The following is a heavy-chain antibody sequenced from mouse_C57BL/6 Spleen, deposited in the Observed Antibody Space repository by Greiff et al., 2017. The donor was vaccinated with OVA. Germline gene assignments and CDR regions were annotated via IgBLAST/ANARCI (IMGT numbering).Heavy chain of an antibody. CDR2: ISNGGGST. D-gene: IGHD1-1*01. CDR1: GFTFSDYY. J-gene: IGHJ4*01. Sequence: EVNVVESGGGLVQPGGSLKLSCAASGFTFSDYYMYWVRQTPEKRLEWVAYISNGGGSTYYPDTVKGRFTISRDNAKNTLYLQMSRLKSEDTAMYYCARGYYYGSRGDYYAMDYWGQGTSVTVSS. V-gene: IGHV5-12*01. CDR3: ARGYYYGSRGDYYAMDY.